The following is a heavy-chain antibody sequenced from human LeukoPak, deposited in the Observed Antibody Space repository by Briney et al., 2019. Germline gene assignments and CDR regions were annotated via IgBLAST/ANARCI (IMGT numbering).Heavy chain of an antibody. CDR1: GFSFSSYW. Sequence: GGSLRLSCAASGFSFSSYWMHWVRQVPGKGLVWVSRINSDGSNTNYADSVKGRFTISRDNSKNTLYLQMNSLRAEDTAVYYCARNLNDYGDRIWDYWGQGTLVTVSS. CDR3: ARNLNDYGDRIWDY. V-gene: IGHV3-74*01. J-gene: IGHJ4*02. CDR2: INSDGSNT. D-gene: IGHD4-17*01.